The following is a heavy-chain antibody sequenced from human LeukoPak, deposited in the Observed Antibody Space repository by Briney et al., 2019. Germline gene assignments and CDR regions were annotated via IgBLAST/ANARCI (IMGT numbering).Heavy chain of an antibody. D-gene: IGHD3-22*01. J-gene: IGHJ4*02. Sequence: PSETLSLTCGVSGGSISNTNWWTWVRQPPGKGLEWIGEVNLQGSTNYNPSLKSRVTISVDTSKNQFSLKLSSVTAADTAVYYCARVAPYYYDSSGPEGYFDYWGQGTLVTVSS. CDR1: GGSISNTNW. CDR2: VNLQGST. V-gene: IGHV4-4*02. CDR3: ARVAPYYYDSSGPEGYFDY.